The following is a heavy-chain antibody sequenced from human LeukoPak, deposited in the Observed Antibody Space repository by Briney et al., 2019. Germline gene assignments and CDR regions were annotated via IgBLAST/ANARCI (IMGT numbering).Heavy chain of an antibody. CDR1: GYTFTSYG. CDR2: ISAYNGNT. CDR3: ARAPYYYGSGSYFYY. V-gene: IGHV1-18*01. Sequence: ASVKVSCKASGYTFTSYGISWVRQAPGQGLEWMGWISAYNGNTNYAQKLQGRVTMTTDTSTSTAYMELRSLRSDDTAVYYCARAPYYYGSGSYFYYWGRGTLVTVSS. D-gene: IGHD3-10*01. J-gene: IGHJ4*02.